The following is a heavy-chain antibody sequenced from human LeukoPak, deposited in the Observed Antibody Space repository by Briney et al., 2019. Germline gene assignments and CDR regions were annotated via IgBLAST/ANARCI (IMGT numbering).Heavy chain of an antibody. Sequence: GGSLTLSCAASGFTLRRHWVQCVRQVREEVRVWFSCISPDGNITNYADSVRGRFTISRDNAKNMVYLEMNGLRAEDTAVYFCARDRGYGALDYWGQGTLVTVSS. CDR3: ARDRGYGALDY. J-gene: IGHJ4*02. D-gene: IGHD5-12*01. V-gene: IGHV3-74*01. CDR2: ISPDGNIT. CDR1: GFTLRRHW.